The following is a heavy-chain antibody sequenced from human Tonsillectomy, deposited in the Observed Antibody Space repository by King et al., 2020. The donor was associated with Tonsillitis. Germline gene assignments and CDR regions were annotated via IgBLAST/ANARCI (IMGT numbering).Heavy chain of an antibody. Sequence: VQLVESGGGLVQPGGSLRLSCAASGFTFSSYEMNWVRQAPGKGLEWVSYIISSGSTIYYADSVKGRFTISRDNAKNSLYLQMNSLRAEDTAVYYCAREGIDYYDSSGYYRVDAFDIWGQGTMVTVSS. D-gene: IGHD3-22*01. V-gene: IGHV3-48*03. CDR3: AREGIDYYDSSGYYRVDAFDI. J-gene: IGHJ3*02. CDR2: IISSGSTI. CDR1: GFTFSSYE.